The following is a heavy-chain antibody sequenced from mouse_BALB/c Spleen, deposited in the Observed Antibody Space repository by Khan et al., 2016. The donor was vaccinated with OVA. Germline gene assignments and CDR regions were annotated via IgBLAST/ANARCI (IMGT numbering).Heavy chain of an antibody. CDR1: GYTFTNYT. V-gene: IGHV1-4*01. J-gene: IGHJ2*01. CDR3: VRIPITPYPFDY. Sequence: VQLQQSGAELARPGASVKMSCKASGYTFTNYTIHWVKQRPGQGLEWIGYINPSSGYTNYNQNYNDKATLTTDRSYSTAYMQLSWLTSDDSAVSYCVRIPITPYPFDYWSQGTTLTVSS. CDR2: INPSSGYT.